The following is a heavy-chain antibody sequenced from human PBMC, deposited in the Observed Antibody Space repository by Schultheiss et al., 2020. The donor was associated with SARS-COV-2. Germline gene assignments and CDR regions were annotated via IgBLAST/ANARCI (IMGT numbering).Heavy chain of an antibody. Sequence: GSLRLSCAVYGGSFSGYYWSWIRQPPGKGLEWIGEINHSGSTNYNPSPKSRVTISVDTSKNQFSLKLSSVTAADTAVYYCAREGSAMVQSRFDYWGQGTLVTVSS. D-gene: IGHD5-18*01. CDR2: INHSGST. CDR3: AREGSAMVQSRFDY. CDR1: GGSFSGYY. J-gene: IGHJ4*02. V-gene: IGHV4-34*01.